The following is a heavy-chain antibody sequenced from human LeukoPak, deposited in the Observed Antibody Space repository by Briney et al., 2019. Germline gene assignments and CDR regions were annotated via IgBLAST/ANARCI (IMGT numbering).Heavy chain of an antibody. J-gene: IGHJ4*02. CDR2: IYYSGST. V-gene: IGHV4-59*01. CDR1: GGSISSYY. Sequence: PSETLSLTCTVSGGSISSYYWSWIRQPPGKGLEWIGYIYYSGSTNYNPSLKSRVTISVDTSKNQFPLKLSSVTAADTAVYYCARFRVDTAMAAFDYWGQGTLVTVSS. CDR3: ARFRVDTAMAAFDY. D-gene: IGHD5-18*01.